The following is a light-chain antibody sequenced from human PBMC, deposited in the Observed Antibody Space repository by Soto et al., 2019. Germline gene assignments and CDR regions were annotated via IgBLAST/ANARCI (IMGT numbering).Light chain of an antibody. CDR1: QSVSNY. CDR2: GAS. J-gene: IGKJ1*01. V-gene: IGKV3-20*01. CDR3: HQHGGSPQT. Sequence: EIVLTQSPGTLSLSPGERATLSCRASQSVSNYLAWYQRKPGQAPRLLIYGASSRATGIPDRFSGSGSGTDFTLTISRLEPEDFAVYYCHQHGGSPQTFGQGTKVDIK.